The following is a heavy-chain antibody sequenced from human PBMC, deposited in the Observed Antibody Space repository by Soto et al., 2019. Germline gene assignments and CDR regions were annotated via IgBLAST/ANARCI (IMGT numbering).Heavy chain of an antibody. CDR1: GFTVSSSNY. Sequence: EVQLVESGGGLIQPGGSLRLSCVVSGFTVSSSNYMSWVRQAPGKGLEWVSVIYTGGTTYYADSVKGRFTISRDNSKNALYLQMNSLRAEDTAVYYCHGYGYWGQGTLVTVSA. CDR2: IYTGGTT. V-gene: IGHV3-53*01. D-gene: IGHD5-12*01. J-gene: IGHJ4*02. CDR3: HGYGY.